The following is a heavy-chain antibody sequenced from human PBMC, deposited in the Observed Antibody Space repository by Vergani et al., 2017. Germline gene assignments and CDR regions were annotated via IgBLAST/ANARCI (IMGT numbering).Heavy chain of an antibody. V-gene: IGHV1-69*12. CDR1: GGTFSSYA. D-gene: IGHD3-10*01. CDR3: ARGIAIRRFGELYPVTPYYYYGMDV. CDR2: IIPIFGTA. Sequence: QVQLVQSGAEVKKPGSSVKVSCKASGGTFSSYAISWVRQAPGQGLEWMGGIIPIFGTANYAQQFQGRVTITADESTSTAYMELSSLRSEDTAVYYCARGIAIRRFGELYPVTPYYYYGMDVWGQGTTVTVSS. J-gene: IGHJ6*02.